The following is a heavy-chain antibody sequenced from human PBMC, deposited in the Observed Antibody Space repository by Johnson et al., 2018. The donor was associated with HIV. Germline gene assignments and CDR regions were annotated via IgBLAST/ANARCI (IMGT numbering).Heavy chain of an antibody. CDR2: IYSGGTT. Sequence: VQLVESGGGLVKPGGSLRLSCAASEFTVSSNYMSWVRQAPGEGLEWVSIIYSGGTTYYAESVKGRFVISRDNSKNTLYLQMNSLTAGDTAVYYCARAKVIRGAEGWAFDMWGQGTLVTVSS. J-gene: IGHJ3*02. CDR3: ARAKVIRGAEGWAFDM. V-gene: IGHV3-66*01. CDR1: EFTVSSNY. D-gene: IGHD3-10*01.